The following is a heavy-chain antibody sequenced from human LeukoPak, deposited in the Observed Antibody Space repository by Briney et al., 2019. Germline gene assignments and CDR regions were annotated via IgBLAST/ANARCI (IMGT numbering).Heavy chain of an antibody. CDR2: INPNSGGT. CDR3: ARATRQVGATPGY. CDR1: GYTFTGYY. D-gene: IGHD1-26*01. Sequence: ASVTVSCKASGYTFTGYYMHWVRQAPGQGLEWMGWINPNSGGTNYAQKFQGRVTMTRDTSISTAYMELSRLRSDDTAVYYCARATRQVGATPGYWGQGTLVTVSS. V-gene: IGHV1-2*02. J-gene: IGHJ4*02.